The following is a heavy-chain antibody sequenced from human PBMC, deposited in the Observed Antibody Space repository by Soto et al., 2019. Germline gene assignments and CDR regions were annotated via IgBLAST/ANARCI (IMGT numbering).Heavy chain of an antibody. V-gene: IGHV2-5*02. CDR1: GFYLTPMEGG. CDR2: IFWDDDK. D-gene: IGHD3-3*01. CDR3: AHRVLRTVFGLVTTTAIYFDF. Sequence: IPLNDPGPWQGKPRQTSTLTSPFPGFYLTPMEGGVGGIGKSPGKPPEWLALIFWDDDKRYSPSLKRRLTITKDTSKNQVVLTMADLDPADTGTYYCAHRVLRTVFGLVTTTAIYFDFWGQGTPVAVSS. J-gene: IGHJ4*02.